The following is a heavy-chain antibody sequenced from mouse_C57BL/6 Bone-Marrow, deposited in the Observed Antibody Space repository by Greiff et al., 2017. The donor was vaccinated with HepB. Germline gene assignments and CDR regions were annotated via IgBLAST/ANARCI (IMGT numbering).Heavy chain of an antibody. V-gene: IGHV14-4*01. CDR2: IDPENGDT. D-gene: IGHD3-3*01. CDR3: TTQGLYYFDY. CDR1: GFNIKDDY. J-gene: IGHJ2*01. Sequence: VQLKESGAELVRPGASVKLSCTASGFNIKDDYMHWVKQRPEQGLEWIGWIDPENGDTEYASKFQGKATITADTSSNTAYLQLSSLTSEDTAVYYCTTQGLYYFDYWGQGTTRTVSS.